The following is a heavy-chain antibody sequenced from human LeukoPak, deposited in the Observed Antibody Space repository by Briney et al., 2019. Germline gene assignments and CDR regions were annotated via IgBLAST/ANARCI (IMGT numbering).Heavy chain of an antibody. J-gene: IGHJ4*02. Sequence: SETLSLTCAVYGGSFSGYYWSWIRQPPGKGLEWIGEINHSGSTNYNPSLKSRVTISVDTSKNQFSLKLSSVTAADTAVYYCAREPYYDFWSGYYPFDYWGQGTLVTVPS. CDR3: AREPYYDFWSGYYPFDY. CDR1: GGSFSGYY. CDR2: INHSGST. V-gene: IGHV4-34*01. D-gene: IGHD3-3*01.